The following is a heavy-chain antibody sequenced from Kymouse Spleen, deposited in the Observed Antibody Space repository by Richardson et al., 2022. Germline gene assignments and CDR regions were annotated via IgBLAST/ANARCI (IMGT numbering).Heavy chain of an antibody. V-gene: IGHV3-30*18. CDR1: GFTFSSYG. Sequence: QVQLVESGGGVVQPGRSLRLSCAASGFTFSSYGMHWVRQAPGKGLEWVAVISYDGSNKYYADSVKGRFTISRDNSKNTLYLQMNSLRAEDTAVYYCAKWGYKYYYYGMDVWGQGTTVTVSS. D-gene: IGHD5-24*01. CDR3: AKWGYKYYYYGMDV. J-gene: IGHJ6*02. CDR2: ISYDGSNK.